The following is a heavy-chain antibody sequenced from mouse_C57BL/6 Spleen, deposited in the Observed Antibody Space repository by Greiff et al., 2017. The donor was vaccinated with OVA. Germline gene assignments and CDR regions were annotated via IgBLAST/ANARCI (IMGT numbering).Heavy chain of an antibody. Sequence: EVKLQQSGPELVKPGASVKISCKASGYTFTDYYMNWVKQSHGKSLEWIGDINPNNGGTSYNQKFKGKATLTVDKSSSTAYMELRSLTSEDSAVYYCARDYYGSSYGYFDVWGTGTTVTVSS. CDR2: INPNNGGT. CDR3: ARDYYGSSYGYFDV. J-gene: IGHJ1*03. V-gene: IGHV1-26*01. D-gene: IGHD1-1*01. CDR1: GYTFTDYY.